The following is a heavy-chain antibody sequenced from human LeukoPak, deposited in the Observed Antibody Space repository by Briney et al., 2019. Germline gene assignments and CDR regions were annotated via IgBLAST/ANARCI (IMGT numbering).Heavy chain of an antibody. CDR1: GGSISSYY. Sequence: SETLSLTCTVSGGSISSYYWSWIRQPPGKGLEWIGYIYDSGSTNYNPSLKSRVTISVDTSKNQFSLKLSSVTAADTAVYYCAREYCSGGSCYAHFDYWGQGTLVTVSS. V-gene: IGHV4-59*12. D-gene: IGHD2-15*01. CDR2: IYDSGST. CDR3: AREYCSGGSCYAHFDY. J-gene: IGHJ4*02.